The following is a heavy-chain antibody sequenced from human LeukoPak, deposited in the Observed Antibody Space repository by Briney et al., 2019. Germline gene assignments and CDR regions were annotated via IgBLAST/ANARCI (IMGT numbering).Heavy chain of an antibody. V-gene: IGHV4-31*03. Sequence: SQTLSLTCTVSGGSISSGGYYWSWIRQHPGKSLEWIGYIYYSGSTYYNPSLKSRVTISVDTSKNQFSLKLSSVTAADTAVYYCARAGYYYDSSGYLDYWGQGTLVTVSS. CDR3: ARAGYYYDSSGYLDY. CDR2: IYYSGST. D-gene: IGHD3-22*01. CDR1: GGSISSGGYY. J-gene: IGHJ4*02.